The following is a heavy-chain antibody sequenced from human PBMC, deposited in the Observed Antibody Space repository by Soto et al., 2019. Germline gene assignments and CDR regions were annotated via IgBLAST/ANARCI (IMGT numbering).Heavy chain of an antibody. CDR1: GGSISSSSYY. Sequence: SETLSLTCTVSGGSISSSSYYWGWIRQPPGKGLEWIGSIYYSGSTYYNPSLKSRVTISVDTSKNQFSLKLSSVTAADTAVYYCASGGFIIGVVVAATCFDYWGQGTLVTLSS. CDR2: IYYSGST. D-gene: IGHD2-15*01. CDR3: ASGGFIIGVVVAATCFDY. J-gene: IGHJ4*02. V-gene: IGHV4-39*01.